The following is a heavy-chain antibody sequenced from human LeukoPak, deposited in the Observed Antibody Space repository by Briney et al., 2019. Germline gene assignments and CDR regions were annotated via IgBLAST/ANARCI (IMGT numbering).Heavy chain of an antibody. CDR3: CLFYGSGERFDY. CDR2: IKSKTDGGTT. J-gene: IGHJ4*02. Sequence: GGSLRLSCAASGFTFSNAWMSWVRQAPGKGLEWVGRIKSKTDGGTTDYAAPVKGRFTISRDDSKNTLYLQMNSLKTEDTAVYYCCLFYGSGERFDYWGQGTLVTVSS. V-gene: IGHV3-15*01. CDR1: GFTFSNAW. D-gene: IGHD3-10*01.